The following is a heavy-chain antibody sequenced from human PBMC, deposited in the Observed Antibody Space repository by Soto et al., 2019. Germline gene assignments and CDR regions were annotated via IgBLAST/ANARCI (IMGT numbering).Heavy chain of an antibody. CDR1: GFTFSSYG. Sequence: QVQLVESGGGVVQPGRSLRLSCAASGFTFSSYGMHWVRQAPGKGLEWVAVISYDGSNKYYADSVKGRFPISRDNSKNTLYLQMNSLRAEDTAVYYCARGASVATDYWGQGTLVTVSS. CDR2: ISYDGSNK. D-gene: IGHD5-12*01. CDR3: ARGASVATDY. V-gene: IGHV3-30*03. J-gene: IGHJ4*02.